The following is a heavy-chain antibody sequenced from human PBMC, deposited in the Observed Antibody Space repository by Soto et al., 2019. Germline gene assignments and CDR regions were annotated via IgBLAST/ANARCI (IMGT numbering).Heavy chain of an antibody. V-gene: IGHV3-74*01. CDR1: GFTFSSYW. D-gene: IGHD3-10*01. Sequence: GGSLRLSCPASGFTFSSYWMHWVRQAPGKGLVWVSRIDADGSSTNYADSVKGRFTISRDNAKNTLYLQMNSLRADDTAVYYCARGHLSTMAPRLFDSWGQGTLVTVSS. CDR3: ARGHLSTMAPRLFDS. J-gene: IGHJ4*02. CDR2: IDADGSST.